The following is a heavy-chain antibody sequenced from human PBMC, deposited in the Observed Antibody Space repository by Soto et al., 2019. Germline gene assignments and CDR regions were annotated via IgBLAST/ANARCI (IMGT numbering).Heavy chain of an antibody. Sequence: ESGGGVVQPGRSLRLSCAASGFTFSSYAMHWVRQAPGKGLEWVAVISYDGSNKYYADSVKGRFTISRDNSKNTLYLQMNSLRAEDTAVYYCARESPYCSSTSCYRPMDYWGQGTLVTVSS. D-gene: IGHD2-2*01. CDR2: ISYDGSNK. V-gene: IGHV3-30-3*01. CDR3: ARESPYCSSTSCYRPMDY. J-gene: IGHJ4*02. CDR1: GFTFSSYA.